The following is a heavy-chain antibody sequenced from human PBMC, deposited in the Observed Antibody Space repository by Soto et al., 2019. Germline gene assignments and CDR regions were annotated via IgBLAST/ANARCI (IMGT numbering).Heavy chain of an antibody. CDR3: VHANDFLSGTNWFDP. Sequence: QITLKESGPTLVKPTQTLTLTCSFSGFSLSTSGVGVGWIRQPPGKALEWLALIYWDDDKRYSPSLKSRLTITKDTSKNQVVLTMTKMDPVDTATYYCVHANDFLSGTNWFDPWGQGTLFTVSS. V-gene: IGHV2-5*02. CDR2: IYWDDDK. CDR1: GFSLSTSGVG. D-gene: IGHD3-3*01. J-gene: IGHJ5*02.